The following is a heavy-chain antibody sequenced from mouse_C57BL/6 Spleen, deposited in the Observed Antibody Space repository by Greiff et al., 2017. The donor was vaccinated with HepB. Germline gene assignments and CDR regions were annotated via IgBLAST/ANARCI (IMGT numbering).Heavy chain of an antibody. Sequence: ESGAELVKPGASVKISRKASGYAFSSYWMNWVKQRPGKGLEWIGQIYPGDGDTNYNGKFKGKATLTADKSSSTAYMQLSSLTSEDSAVYFCARLGRDYFDYWGQGTTLTVSS. D-gene: IGHD4-1*01. V-gene: IGHV1-80*01. CDR2: IYPGDGDT. J-gene: IGHJ2*01. CDR1: GYAFSSYW. CDR3: ARLGRDYFDY.